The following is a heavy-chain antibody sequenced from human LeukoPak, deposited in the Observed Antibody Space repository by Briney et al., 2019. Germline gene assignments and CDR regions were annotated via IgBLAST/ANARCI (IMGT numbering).Heavy chain of an antibody. D-gene: IGHD5-12*01. CDR3: AKDREGLSSGYDLEYFDY. J-gene: IGHJ4*02. CDR1: GFTFSSYA. CDR2: ISGSGDYT. V-gene: IGHV3-23*01. Sequence: GGSLRLSCAASGFTFSSYAMSWVRQAPGKGLEWFSSISGSGDYTFYADSAKGRFTISRDNSKNTLFLQMNSLRAEDTAVYYCAKDREGLSSGYDLEYFDYWGQGTLVTVSS.